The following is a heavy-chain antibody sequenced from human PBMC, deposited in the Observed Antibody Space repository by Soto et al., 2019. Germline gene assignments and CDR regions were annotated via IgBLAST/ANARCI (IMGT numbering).Heavy chain of an antibody. CDR2: IWYDGSNK. CDR1: GFTFSSYG. D-gene: IGHD1-26*01. J-gene: IGHJ4*02. Sequence: QVQLVESGGGVVQPGRSLRLSCAASGFTFSSYGMHWVRQAPGKGLEWVAVIWYDGSNKYYADSVKGRFTISRDNAKNSLYLQMNSLRAEDTAVYYCARLVRLDYWGQGTLVTVSS. V-gene: IGHV3-33*01. CDR3: ARLVRLDY.